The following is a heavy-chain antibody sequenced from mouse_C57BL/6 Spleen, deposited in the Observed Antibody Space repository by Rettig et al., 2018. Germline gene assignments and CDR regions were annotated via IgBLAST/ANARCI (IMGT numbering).Heavy chain of an antibody. Sequence: TKYNQKFKDKATLTADKSSSTAYMQLSSLTYEDSAVYYCAIYSRDYFDYWGQGTTLTVSS. D-gene: IGHD2-5*01. CDR2: T. J-gene: IGHJ2*01. CDR3: AIYSRDYFDY. V-gene: IGHV1-7*01.